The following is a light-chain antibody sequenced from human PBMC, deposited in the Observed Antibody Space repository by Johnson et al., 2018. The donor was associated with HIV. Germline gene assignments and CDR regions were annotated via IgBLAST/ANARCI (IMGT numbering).Light chain of an antibody. CDR2: DNN. Sequence: QPVLTQPPSVSAAPGQKVTISCSGSSSNIGNNYVSWYQQLPGTAPKLLIYDNNKRPSGIPDRFSGSKSGTSATLGITGLQTGDEADYYCGTWEESFG. CDR3: GTWEES. J-gene: IGLJ4*01. CDR1: SSNIGNNY. V-gene: IGLV1-51*01.